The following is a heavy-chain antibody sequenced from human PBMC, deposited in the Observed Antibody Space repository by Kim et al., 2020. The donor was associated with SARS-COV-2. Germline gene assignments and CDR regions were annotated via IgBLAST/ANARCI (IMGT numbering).Heavy chain of an antibody. Sequence: GGSLRLSCSASGFTFSSYAMHWVRQAPGKGLEYVSAISSNGGSTYYADSVKGRFTISRDNSKNTLYLQMSSLRAEDTAVYYCVKDQGVNGYSSSWYRVGNTEYFQPWGQGTLVTVSS. CDR3: VKDQGVNGYSSSWYRVGNTEYFQP. V-gene: IGHV3-64D*06. D-gene: IGHD6-13*01. CDR2: ISSNGGST. J-gene: IGHJ1*01. CDR1: GFTFSSYA.